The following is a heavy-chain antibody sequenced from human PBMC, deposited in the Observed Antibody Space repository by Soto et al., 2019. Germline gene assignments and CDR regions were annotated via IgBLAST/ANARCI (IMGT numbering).Heavy chain of an antibody. CDR3: AKAQLGDKGGKKYYYYYYMDV. CDR1: GFTFSSYA. V-gene: IGHV3-23*01. CDR2: ISGSGGST. Sequence: PGGSLRLSCAASGFTFSSYAMSWVRQAPGKGLERVSAISGSGGSTYYADSVKGRFTISRDNSKNTLYLQMNSLRAEDTAVYYCAKAQLGDKGGKKYYYYYYMDVWGKGTTVTVSS. J-gene: IGHJ6*03. D-gene: IGHD1-1*01.